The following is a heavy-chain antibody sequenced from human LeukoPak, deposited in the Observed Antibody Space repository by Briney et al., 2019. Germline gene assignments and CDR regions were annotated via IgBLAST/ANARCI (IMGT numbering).Heavy chain of an antibody. V-gene: IGHV2-26*01. CDR2: IVSNEEK. CDR1: GLSRSNAGMG. CDR3: ALIRNSYDMQPYYFDY. D-gene: IGHD3-9*01. Sequence: SGPTLIHPTAALTLTFTGSGLSRSNAGMGERWIRQPPVKAVEWLSHIVSNEEKSYSTSLKNRNNISKEKNNSQVGHTMTKMDPVDTPTYYCALIRNSYDMQPYYFDYWGQGTLVTVSS. J-gene: IGHJ4*02.